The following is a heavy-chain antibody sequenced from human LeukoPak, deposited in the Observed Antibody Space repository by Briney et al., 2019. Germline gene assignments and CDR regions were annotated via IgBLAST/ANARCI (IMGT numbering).Heavy chain of an antibody. Sequence: GGSLRLSCAASGFTFRNYWMSWVRQAPGKGLEWVANIKQDGSEKYYVDSVKGRFTISRDNAKNSLYLQMNSLRAEDTAVYYCAELGITMIGGVWGKGTTVTISS. V-gene: IGHV3-7*01. CDR2: IKQDGSEK. D-gene: IGHD3-10*02. CDR1: GFTFRNYW. CDR3: AELGITMIGGV. J-gene: IGHJ6*04.